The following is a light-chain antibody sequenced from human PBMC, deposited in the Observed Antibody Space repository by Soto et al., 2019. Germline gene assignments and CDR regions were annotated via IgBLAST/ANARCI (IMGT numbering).Light chain of an antibody. J-gene: IGLJ2*01. CDR1: RGDVDSYNY. CDR3: SSYTASSLVV. CDR2: DVS. V-gene: IGLV2-14*03. Sequence: QSALTQPASVSGSPGQSITISCTGTRGDVDSYNYVSWYQQHPGKAPKLMIYDVSDRPSGVSNRFSGSKSGNTASLTISGLQAEDEADYYCSSYTASSLVVFGGGTQLTVL.